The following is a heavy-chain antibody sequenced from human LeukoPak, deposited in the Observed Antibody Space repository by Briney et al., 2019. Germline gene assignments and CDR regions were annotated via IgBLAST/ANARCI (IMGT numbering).Heavy chain of an antibody. CDR2: TLSDGSNK. V-gene: IGHV3-30*02. D-gene: IGHD6-19*01. J-gene: IGHJ4*02. CDR1: GFTFSSYV. Sequence: SGGSLRLSCAATGFTFSSYVMHWVRQAPGKGLEWVAFTLSDGSNKYYADSVKGRFTISRDNSKNTLYPQMNSLRPEDTAVYYCAKPRTTAGTLDYFDYWGQGTLVTVSS. CDR3: AKPRTTAGTLDYFDY.